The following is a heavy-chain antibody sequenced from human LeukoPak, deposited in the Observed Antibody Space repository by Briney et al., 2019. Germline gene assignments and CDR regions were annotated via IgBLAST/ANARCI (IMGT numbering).Heavy chain of an antibody. CDR2: IYHSGST. V-gene: IGHV4-38-2*02. J-gene: IGHJ4*02. Sequence: SETLSLTCTVSGYSISSGYYWGWIRPPPGKGLEWIGSIYHSGSTYYNPSLKSRVTILLETSKDQFSLKLRSVTAADTAVYYCARDLYFYGSERYFGLDFGGQGTLVTVSS. D-gene: IGHD3-10*01. CDR3: ARDLYFYGSERYFGLDF. CDR1: GYSISSGYY.